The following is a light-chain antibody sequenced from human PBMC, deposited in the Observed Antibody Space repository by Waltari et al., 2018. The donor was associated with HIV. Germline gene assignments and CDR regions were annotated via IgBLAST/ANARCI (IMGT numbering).Light chain of an antibody. CDR2: AAS. Sequence: DFQLTQSPSFLSASVGDRVVITCRASQGISSNLAWYQQKPGLAPKLLSYAASSLPSGVPSRFSGGGSGTQFTLTIRNLQPEDFATYYCQHLNSFPPFTFGPGTTVDVK. CDR3: QHLNSFPPFT. CDR1: QGISSN. V-gene: IGKV1-9*01. J-gene: IGKJ3*01.